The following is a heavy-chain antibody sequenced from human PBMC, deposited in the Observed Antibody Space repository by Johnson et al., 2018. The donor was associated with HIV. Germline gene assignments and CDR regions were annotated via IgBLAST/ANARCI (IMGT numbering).Heavy chain of an antibody. CDR1: GFTFSSYA. Sequence: QVQLVESGGGVVQPGRSLRLSCAASGFTFSSYAMHWVRQAPGTGLEWVAVISYDGSDKYYADSVKGRFTISRDNSKNTLSLQMNSLRTEDTAVFYCARGTLAAFDIWGQGTMVTVSS. CDR2: ISYDGSDK. V-gene: IGHV3-30-3*01. CDR3: ARGTLAAFDI. J-gene: IGHJ3*02. D-gene: IGHD2-2*01.